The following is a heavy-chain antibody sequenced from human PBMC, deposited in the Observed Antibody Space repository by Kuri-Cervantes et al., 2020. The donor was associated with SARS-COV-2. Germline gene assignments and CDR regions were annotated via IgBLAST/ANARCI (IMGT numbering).Heavy chain of an antibody. CDR1: GGSISSYY. J-gene: IGHJ6*03. CDR3: ARARIAADGGYYYMDV. D-gene: IGHD6-25*01. Sequence: GSLRLSCTVSGGSISSYYWSWIRQPPGKGLEWIGYISDSGSTKYNPSLKSRVTISVDTSKNQVSLKLSSVTAADTAVYYCARARIAADGGYYYMDVWGKGTTVTVSS. V-gene: IGHV4-59*01. CDR2: ISDSGST.